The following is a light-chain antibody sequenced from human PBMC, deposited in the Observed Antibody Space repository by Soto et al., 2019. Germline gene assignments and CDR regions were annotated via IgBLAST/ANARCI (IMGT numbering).Light chain of an antibody. CDR3: SSYTSTSTLFV. CDR2: EVT. J-gene: IGLJ1*01. V-gene: IGLV2-14*01. Sequence: QSALTQPASVSGSPGQSITISCTGASSDVGNYNYVSWFQQHPGKAPKLLIYEVTTRPSGVSNRFSGSKSGDTASLTISGLXAEDEADYFCSSYTSTSTLFVFGTGTKVTVL. CDR1: SSDVGNYNY.